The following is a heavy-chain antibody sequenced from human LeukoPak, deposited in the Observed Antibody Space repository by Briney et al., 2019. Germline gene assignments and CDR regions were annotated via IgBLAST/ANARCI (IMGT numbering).Heavy chain of an antibody. CDR3: AKGDSSGYYYNWFDP. V-gene: IGHV3-9*03. D-gene: IGHD3-22*01. CDR1: GFTFDGYA. J-gene: IGHJ5*02. CDR2: ISWNSGSI. Sequence: PGGSLRLSCAASGFTFDGYAMHWVRQAPGKGPEWVSGISWNSGSIGYADSVKGRFTISRDNAKNSLYLQMNSLRAEDMALYYCAKGDSSGYYYNWFDPWGQGTLVTVSS.